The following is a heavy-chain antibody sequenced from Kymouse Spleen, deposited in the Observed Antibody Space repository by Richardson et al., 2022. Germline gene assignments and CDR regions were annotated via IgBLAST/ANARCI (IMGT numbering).Heavy chain of an antibody. J-gene: IGHJ6*02. D-gene: IGHD6-19*01. CDR1: GFTFDDYA. V-gene: IGHV3-9*01. CDR2: ISWNSGSI. Sequence: EVQLVESGGGLVQPGRSLRLSCAASGFTFDDYAMHWVRQAPGKGLEWVSGISWNSGSIGYADSVKGRFTISRDNAKNSLYLQMNSLRAEDTALYYCAKEGAVAGTDYYYGMDVWGQGTTVTVSS. CDR3: AKEGAVAGTDYYYGMDV.